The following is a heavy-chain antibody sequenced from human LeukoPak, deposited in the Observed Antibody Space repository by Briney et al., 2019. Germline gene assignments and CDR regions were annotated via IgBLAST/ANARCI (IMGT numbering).Heavy chain of an antibody. CDR3: ARTSDFWSGYHDY. D-gene: IGHD3-3*01. CDR2: INHSGST. V-gene: IGHV4-34*01. CDR1: GGSFSGYY. Sequence: SETLSLTCAVYGGSFSGYYWSWIRQPPGNGLEWIGEINHSGSTNYNPSLKSRVTISVDTSKNQFSLKLSSVTAADTAVYYCARTSDFWSGYHDYWGQGTLVAVSS. J-gene: IGHJ4*02.